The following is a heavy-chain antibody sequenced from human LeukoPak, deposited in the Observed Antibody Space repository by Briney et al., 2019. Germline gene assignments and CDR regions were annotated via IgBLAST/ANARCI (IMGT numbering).Heavy chain of an antibody. D-gene: IGHD1-1*01. Sequence: PGGSLRLSCAASGFTFSSDAMSWVRQAPGKGLKWVSGISGSGGATYHADSVKGRFTISRDNSKNTLYLQMNSLRAEDTAVYYCAKGFSRNWYYWGQGTLVTVSS. V-gene: IGHV3-23*01. CDR1: GFTFSSDA. CDR3: AKGFSRNWYY. J-gene: IGHJ4*02. CDR2: ISGSGGAT.